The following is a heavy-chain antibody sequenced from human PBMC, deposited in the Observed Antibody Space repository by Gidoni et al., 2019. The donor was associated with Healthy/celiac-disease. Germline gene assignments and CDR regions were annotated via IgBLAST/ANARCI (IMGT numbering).Heavy chain of an antibody. CDR1: GYSFTSYW. D-gene: IGHD2-15*01. CDR3: ARGGLGYCSGDNCDETLDY. V-gene: IGHV5-51*03. CDR2: IYPGDSDT. J-gene: IGHJ4*02. Sequence: EVQLVQSGAEVKKQGESLKISCKGSGYSFTSYWIGWLRPMPWKGLEWMGIIYPGDSDTRYSPSFQGQVTISADKSISTAYLQWSILKASDTAMYYCARGGLGYCSGDNCDETLDYWGQGTLVTVSS.